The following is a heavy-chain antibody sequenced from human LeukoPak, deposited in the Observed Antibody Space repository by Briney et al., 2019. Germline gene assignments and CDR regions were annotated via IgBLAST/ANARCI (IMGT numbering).Heavy chain of an antibody. J-gene: IGHJ4*02. Sequence: SETLSLTCTVSGGSISSYYWSWIRQPPGKGLEWIGYIYYSGSTNYNPSLKSRVTISVDTSKNQFSLKLSSVTAADTAVYYCARGWELPQYYFDYWGQGTLVTVSS. CDR3: ARGWELPQYYFDY. D-gene: IGHD3-10*01. CDR1: GGSISSYY. CDR2: IYYSGST. V-gene: IGHV4-59*01.